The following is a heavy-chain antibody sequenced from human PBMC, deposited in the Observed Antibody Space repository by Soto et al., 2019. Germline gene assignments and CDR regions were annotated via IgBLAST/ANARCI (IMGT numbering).Heavy chain of an antibody. CDR2: INTDGGIT. CDR1: GCTFSSHW. Sequence: GGSLRLSCAASGCTFSSHWMHWVRRVPGKGLVWVSHINTDGGITGYADSVKGRSTISRDNSKNTLYLQMNSLRAEDTAVYYCAKAHQRYGDYVPYTYYYYGMDVWGQGTTVTVSS. J-gene: IGHJ6*02. D-gene: IGHD4-17*01. V-gene: IGHV3-74*01. CDR3: AKAHQRYGDYVPYTYYYYGMDV.